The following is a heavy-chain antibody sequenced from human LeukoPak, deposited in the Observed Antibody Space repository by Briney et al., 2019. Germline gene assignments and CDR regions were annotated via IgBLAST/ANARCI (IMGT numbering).Heavy chain of an antibody. CDR2: INPNSGGT. D-gene: IGHD1-26*01. CDR1: GYTFTGYY. J-gene: IGHJ4*02. CDR3: AIYARGSYGSFDY. Sequence: ASVKVSCKASGYTFTGYYMHWVRQAPGQGLEWMGWINPNSGGTNYAQKFQGRVTITRDTSISTAYMELSRLRSDDTAVYYCAIYARGSYGSFDYWGQGTLVTVSS. V-gene: IGHV1-2*02.